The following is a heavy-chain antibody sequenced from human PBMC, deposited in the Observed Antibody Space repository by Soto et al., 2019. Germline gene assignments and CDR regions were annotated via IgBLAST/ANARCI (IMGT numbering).Heavy chain of an antibody. CDR2: ISGESDNS. Sequence: GGSRRLSCAASGFTFTIYPMSWVRQAPGKGLEWVSSISGESDNSYYADSVKGRFTISRDNSKNTLYLQMNSLRAEDTAVYYCAKVNRPGYSTGWYTGYFDPWGQGTLVTVSS. V-gene: IGHV3-23*01. CDR3: AKVNRPGYSTGWYTGYFDP. CDR1: GFTFTIYP. J-gene: IGHJ5*02. D-gene: IGHD6-19*01.